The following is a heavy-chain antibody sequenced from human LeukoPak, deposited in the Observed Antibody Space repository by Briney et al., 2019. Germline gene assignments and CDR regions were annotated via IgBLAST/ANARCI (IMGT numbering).Heavy chain of an antibody. D-gene: IGHD3-22*01. V-gene: IGHV3-23*01. Sequence: PGGSLRLSCAASGFPFSSYAMSWVRQAPGKGLEWVSGISASGGSTYYPDSVKDRFTTSRDNSKSTLYLQINSLRDEETGVYYCAESGLKLTAQYFFDHWGQGTLVMVSS. CDR1: GFPFSSYA. CDR2: ISASGGST. J-gene: IGHJ4*02. CDR3: AESGLKLTAQYFFDH.